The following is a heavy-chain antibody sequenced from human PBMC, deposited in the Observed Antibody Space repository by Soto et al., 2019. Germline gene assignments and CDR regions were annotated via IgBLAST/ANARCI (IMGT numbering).Heavy chain of an antibody. CDR1: GFTFDDYT. V-gene: IGHV3-43*01. CDR3: AQDIKLELPGGYFDL. CDR2: ISWDGGST. Sequence: EVQLVESGGVVVQPGGSLRLSCAASGFTFDDYTMHWVRQAPGKGLEWVSLISWDGGSTYYADSVKGRFTISRDNSKNSLYLQMNSLRTEDTALYYCAQDIKLELPGGYFDLWGRGTLVTVSS. J-gene: IGHJ2*01. D-gene: IGHD1-7*01.